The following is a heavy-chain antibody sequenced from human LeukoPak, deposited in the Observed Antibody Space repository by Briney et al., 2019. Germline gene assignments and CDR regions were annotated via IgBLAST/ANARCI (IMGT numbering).Heavy chain of an antibody. V-gene: IGHV4-4*07. J-gene: IGHJ6*03. CDR1: GGSISSYY. Sequence: SETLSLTCTVSGGSISSYYWSWIRQPAGKGLEWIGRIYTSGSTNYNPSLKSRVTMSVGTSKNQFSLKLSSVTAADTAVYYCARDYDSSGYYRPYYYYYMDVWGKGTTVTVSS. CDR3: ARDYDSSGYYRPYYYYYMDV. D-gene: IGHD3-22*01. CDR2: IYTSGST.